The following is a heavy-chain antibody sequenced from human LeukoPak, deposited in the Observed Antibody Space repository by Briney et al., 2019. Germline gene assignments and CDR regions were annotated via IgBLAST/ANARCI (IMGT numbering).Heavy chain of an antibody. CDR2: IYYSGST. CDR3: VRHLAVAVSYFDY. V-gene: IGHV4-39*01. J-gene: IGHJ4*02. CDR1: GGSISSSSYY. Sequence: PSETLSLTCIVPGGSISSSSYYWGWIRQPPGKGLEWIGSIYYSGSTYYNPPLKSRVTISADTSKNQFSLKLSSVTAADTAVYYCVRHLAVAVSYFDYWGQGTLVTVSS. D-gene: IGHD6-19*01.